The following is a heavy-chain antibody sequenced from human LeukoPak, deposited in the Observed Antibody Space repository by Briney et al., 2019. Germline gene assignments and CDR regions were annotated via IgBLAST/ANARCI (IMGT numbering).Heavy chain of an antibody. Sequence: GGPLRLPRAASGFTLDSYIMNWLRPAPGKGLEGVSSTSLGSRDVLYAPSVKGRFTSTRDNATNSLYLHMNSLRAEDTAVYYCARGSRHHRFLYWDWFDPWGQGNLVTASS. CDR2: TSLGSRDV. J-gene: IGHJ5*02. D-gene: IGHD2/OR15-2a*01. CDR1: GFTLDSYI. V-gene: IGHV3-21*06. CDR3: ARGSRHHRFLYWDWFDP.